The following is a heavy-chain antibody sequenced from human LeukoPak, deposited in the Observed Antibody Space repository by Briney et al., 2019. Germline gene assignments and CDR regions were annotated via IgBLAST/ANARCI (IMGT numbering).Heavy chain of an antibody. V-gene: IGHV4-39*07. Sequence: SETLSLTCTVSGGSISSSSYYWGWIRQPPGKGLEWIGSIYYSGSTYYNPSLKSRVTISVDTSKNQFSLKLSSVTAADTAVYYCARGSRQQLSNWFDPWGQGTLVTVSS. CDR2: IYYSGST. CDR1: GGSISSSSYY. CDR3: ARGSRQQLSNWFDP. D-gene: IGHD6-13*01. J-gene: IGHJ5*02.